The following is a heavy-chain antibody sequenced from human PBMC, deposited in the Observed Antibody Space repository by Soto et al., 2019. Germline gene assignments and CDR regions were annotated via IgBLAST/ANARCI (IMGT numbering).Heavy chain of an antibody. CDR2: IYSGGTT. V-gene: IGHV3-66*01. J-gene: IGHJ4*02. Sequence: GGSLRLSCVASGFIVSSNYMSWVRQAPGKGLEWVSVIYSGGTTYYADSVQGRFTISRDNSKNTLYLQMNSLRAEDTAVYYCAREKYTSPVFDYWGQGTLVTVSS. D-gene: IGHD2-2*01. CDR1: GFIVSSNY. CDR3: AREKYTSPVFDY.